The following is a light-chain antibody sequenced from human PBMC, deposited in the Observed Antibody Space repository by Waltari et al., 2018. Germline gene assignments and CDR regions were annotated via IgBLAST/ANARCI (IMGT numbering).Light chain of an antibody. V-gene: IGKV3-11*01. CDR1: ESVSNS. Sequence: VVTQPPATLSLSPGERATLSCTARESVSNSLAWYQQKPGQGPRLLIYEASNRATGIPARFSGSGSGTDFTLTINNVEPEDFALYFCQQRFSWPPTFGGGTKVDI. J-gene: IGKJ4*01. CDR3: QQRFSWPPT. CDR2: EAS.